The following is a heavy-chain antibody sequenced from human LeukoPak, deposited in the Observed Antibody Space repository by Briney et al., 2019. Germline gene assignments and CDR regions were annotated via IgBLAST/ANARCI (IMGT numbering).Heavy chain of an antibody. J-gene: IGHJ4*02. D-gene: IGHD3-10*01. CDR3: ARDRLLWFGELDY. Sequence: TETLSLTCAVYGGSFSGYYWGWIRQPPGKGLEWIGSIYYSGSTYYSPSLKSRVTMSVDTSKNQISLKLSSVTAADTAVYYCARDRLLWFGELDYWGQGTLVIVSS. V-gene: IGHV4-34*01. CDR2: IYYSGST. CDR1: GGSFSGYY.